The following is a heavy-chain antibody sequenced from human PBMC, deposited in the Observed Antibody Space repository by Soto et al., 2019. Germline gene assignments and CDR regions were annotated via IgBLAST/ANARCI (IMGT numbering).Heavy chain of an antibody. CDR3: ALDRDTYHHELFAY. Sequence: PGGALRLSCAASGFTFSDFYMTWCRQAPGKGLKWVSHISSSSSHTNYADSVKGRFTVSRDNANNSLYLEMNNLRADDTAVYFFALDRDTYHHELFAYRGQRTLVP. V-gene: IGHV3-11*05. CDR1: GFTFSDFY. CDR2: ISSSSSHT. J-gene: IGHJ4*02.